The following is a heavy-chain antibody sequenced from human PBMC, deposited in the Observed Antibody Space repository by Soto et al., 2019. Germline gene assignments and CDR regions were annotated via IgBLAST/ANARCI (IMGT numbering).Heavy chain of an antibody. CDR2: IYYSGST. J-gene: IGHJ6*02. CDR3: ARATTTWQNYYYGMDV. V-gene: IGHV4-59*01. D-gene: IGHD1-1*01. Sequence: PSETLSLTCTVSGGSISSYYWSWIRQPPGKGLEWIGYIYYSGSTNYNPSLKSRVTISVDTSKNQFSLKLSSVTAADTAVYYCARATTTWQNYYYGMDVWGQGTTVTVSS. CDR1: GGSISSYY.